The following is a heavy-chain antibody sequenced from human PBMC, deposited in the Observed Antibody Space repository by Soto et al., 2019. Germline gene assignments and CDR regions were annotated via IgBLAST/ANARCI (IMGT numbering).Heavy chain of an antibody. CDR3: ASDFLYGDYKYFDY. D-gene: IGHD4-17*01. Sequence: QVQLVESGGGVVQPGRSLRLSCAASGFTFSSYGMHWVRQAPGKGLEWVAVIWDDGSNKYYADSVKGRFTISRDNSKNTLYLQMNSLRAEDTAVYYCASDFLYGDYKYFDYWGQGTLVTVSS. CDR1: GFTFSSYG. CDR2: IWDDGSNK. V-gene: IGHV3-33*01. J-gene: IGHJ4*02.